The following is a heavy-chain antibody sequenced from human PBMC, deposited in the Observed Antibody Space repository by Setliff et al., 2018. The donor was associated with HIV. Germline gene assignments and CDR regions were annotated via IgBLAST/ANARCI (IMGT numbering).Heavy chain of an antibody. V-gene: IGHV1-2*02. J-gene: IGHJ4*02. CDR3: ARMGESPPHSSSWYY. Sequence: APVKVSCKASGYSFTGYYMHWVRQAPGQGLEWMGWMNPSTGGTRFAQKFQGRVTMTRDTFITTAYTELSSLRSDDTAVYYCARMGESPPHSSSWYYWGQGTLVTVSS. CDR2: MNPSTGGT. D-gene: IGHD6-13*01. CDR1: GYSFTGYY.